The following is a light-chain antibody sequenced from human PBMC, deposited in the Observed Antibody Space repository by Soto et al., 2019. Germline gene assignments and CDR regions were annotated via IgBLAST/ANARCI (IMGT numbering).Light chain of an antibody. V-gene: IGLV2-14*01. CDR2: EVS. CDR3: RSYTSTNTRV. CDR1: NSDVGGYNY. Sequence: QSALTQPASVSGSPGQSITISCTGTNSDVGGYNYVSWYQQYPGTVPKLIIFEVSNRPSGVSYRFSGSKSGNTASLTISGPQAEDEADYYWRSYTSTNTRVFGTGTKLTVL. J-gene: IGLJ1*01.